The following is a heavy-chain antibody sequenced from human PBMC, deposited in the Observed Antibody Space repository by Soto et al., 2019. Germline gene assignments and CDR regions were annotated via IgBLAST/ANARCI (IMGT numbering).Heavy chain of an antibody. D-gene: IGHD3-3*01. CDR3: AKDSWAIFGVPAGEYYAMDV. V-gene: IGHV3-23*01. CDR2: ISGSGGTT. J-gene: IGHJ6*02. CDR1: GFTFENYA. Sequence: GGSLRLSCVASGFTFENYAMSWVRQAPGKGLEWVSAISGSGGTTYYSDSVRGRFTISRDNSKNTVYLQMNDLRVEDAAEYFCAKDSWAIFGVPAGEYYAMDVWGQGTTVTVSS.